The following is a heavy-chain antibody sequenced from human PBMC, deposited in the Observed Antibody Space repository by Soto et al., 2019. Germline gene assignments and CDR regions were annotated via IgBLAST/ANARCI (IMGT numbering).Heavy chain of an antibody. J-gene: IGHJ6*02. Sequence: GASVKVSCKASGGTFSSYEISWVRQSPGQGLEWMGGIIPIFGTANYAQKFQGRVTITADESTSTAYMELSSLRSEDTAVYYCARYRYSGSYLNYYYYGMDVWGQGTTVTVSS. CDR2: IIPIFGTA. CDR1: GGTFSSYE. CDR3: ARYRYSGSYLNYYYYGMDV. D-gene: IGHD1-26*01. V-gene: IGHV1-69*13.